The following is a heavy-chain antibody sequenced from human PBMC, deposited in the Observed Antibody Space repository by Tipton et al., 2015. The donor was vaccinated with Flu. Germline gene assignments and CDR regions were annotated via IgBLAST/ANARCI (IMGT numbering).Heavy chain of an antibody. CDR2: VHQTGIT. CDR1: GDSIGTDYY. CDR3: ASVTAYEGWFDS. Sequence: TLSLTCSVSGDSIGTDYYWAWIRQPPGKGLEWIGNVHQTGITYYNPSLTSRVTLAVDRHRNHFSLRMTSVTAADTDLYYCASVTAYEGWFDSWGPGTLVTVSS. D-gene: IGHD3-3*01. J-gene: IGHJ5*01. V-gene: IGHV4-38-2*01.